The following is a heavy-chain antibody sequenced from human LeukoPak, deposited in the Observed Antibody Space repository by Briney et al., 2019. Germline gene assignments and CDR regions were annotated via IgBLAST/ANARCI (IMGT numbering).Heavy chain of an antibody. CDR2: IRSKAYGGTT. CDR1: GFTFGDYA. J-gene: IGHJ4*02. Sequence: GGSLRLSCTASGFTFGDYAMSWFRQAPGKGLEWVGFIRSKAYGGTTEYAASVKGRFTISRDDSKSIAYLQMNSLKTEDTAVYYCTRDGSQWLRGFSFDYWGQGTLVTVSS. CDR3: TRDGSQWLRGFSFDY. V-gene: IGHV3-49*03. D-gene: IGHD6-19*01.